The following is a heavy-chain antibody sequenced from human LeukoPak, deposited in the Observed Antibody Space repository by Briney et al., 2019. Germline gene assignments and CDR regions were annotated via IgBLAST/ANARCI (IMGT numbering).Heavy chain of an antibody. CDR3: ARKAYGLDV. CDR1: GFTISSYA. V-gene: IGHV3-7*03. J-gene: IGHJ6*04. Sequence: PGGSLRFSCAASGFTISSYAMSWVRQAPGKGLEWVANIKQDGSEKYYVDSVKGRFTISRDNAKNSLYLQMNSLRAEDTAVYYCARKAYGLDVWGKGTTVTVSS. CDR2: IKQDGSEK.